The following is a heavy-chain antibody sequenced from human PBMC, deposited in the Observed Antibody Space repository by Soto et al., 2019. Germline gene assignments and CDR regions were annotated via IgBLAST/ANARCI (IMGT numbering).Heavy chain of an antibody. Sequence: LRLSCAASGFTFSSYGMHWVRQAPGKGLEWVAVISYDGSIKYYADSVKGRFTISRDNSKNTLYLQMNSLRAEDTAVYYCAKDDSSKSIVGAPGWGQGTLVTVSS. J-gene: IGHJ4*02. CDR1: GFTFSSYG. D-gene: IGHD1-26*01. CDR3: AKDDSSKSIVGAPG. CDR2: ISYDGSIK. V-gene: IGHV3-30*18.